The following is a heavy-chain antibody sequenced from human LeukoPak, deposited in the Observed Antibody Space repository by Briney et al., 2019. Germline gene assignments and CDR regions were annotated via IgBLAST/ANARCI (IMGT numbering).Heavy chain of an antibody. Sequence: GGSLRLSCTVSGFSVSSNSMSWVRQAPGKGLEWVANIKQDGSEKYYVDSVKGRFTISRDNAKNSLYLQMNSLRAEDTAVYYCARDGAYCGGDCYPKFDYWGQGTLVTVSS. D-gene: IGHD2-21*02. V-gene: IGHV3-7*01. CDR2: IKQDGSEK. CDR3: ARDGAYCGGDCYPKFDY. J-gene: IGHJ4*02. CDR1: GFSVSSNS.